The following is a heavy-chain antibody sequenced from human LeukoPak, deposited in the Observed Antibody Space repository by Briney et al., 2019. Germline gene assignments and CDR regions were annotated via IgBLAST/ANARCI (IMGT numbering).Heavy chain of an antibody. CDR2: IYHSGST. V-gene: IGHV4-4*02. D-gene: IGHD3-22*01. CDR3: ARGVITPHYFDY. J-gene: IGHJ4*02. CDR1: GGSISSNNW. Sequence: SETLSLTCAVSGGSISSNNWWSWVRQPPGKGLEWIGEIYHSGSTNYNPSLKSRVTISVDKSKNQLSLKLSSVTAADTAVYYCARGVITPHYFDYWGQGTLVTVSS.